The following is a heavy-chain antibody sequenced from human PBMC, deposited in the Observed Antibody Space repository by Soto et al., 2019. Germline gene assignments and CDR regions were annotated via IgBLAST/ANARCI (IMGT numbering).Heavy chain of an antibody. CDR2: ISLYSDGT. J-gene: IGHJ5*02. V-gene: IGHV1-18*01. CDR1: GYTFSNYG. CDR3: ARVVPGAEAWFGP. Sequence: QVQLVQSGGEVKRPGASVKVSCKTSGYTFSNYGITWVRQAPGQPLEWLGWISLYSDGTNYAQKFQGRVSMPTDSSTTTAYMELRSLGSDDTAVYYCARVVPGAEAWFGPWGQGTLVTVSS.